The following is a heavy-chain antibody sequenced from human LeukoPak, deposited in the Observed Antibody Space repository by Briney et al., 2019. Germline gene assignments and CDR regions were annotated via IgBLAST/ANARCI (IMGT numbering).Heavy chain of an antibody. Sequence: SETLSLTCAVYGGSFSGYYWSWIRQPPGKGLEWIGEINHSGSTNYNPPLKSRVTISVDTSKNQFSLKLSSVTAADTAVYYCARGQKGSRVIAIRVPGYYYYMDVWGKGTTVTVSS. CDR2: INHSGST. D-gene: IGHD2-21*01. CDR3: ARGQKGSRVIAIRVPGYYYYMDV. CDR1: GGSFSGYY. J-gene: IGHJ6*03. V-gene: IGHV4-34*01.